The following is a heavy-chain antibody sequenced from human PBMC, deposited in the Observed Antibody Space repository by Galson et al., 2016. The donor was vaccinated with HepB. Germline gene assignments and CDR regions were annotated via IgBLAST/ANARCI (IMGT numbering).Heavy chain of an antibody. V-gene: IGHV3-23*01. Sequence: SLRLSCAASGFTFSNYALGWVRQASGKGLEWVSAINFSGDDTYYADSVKGRFTISRAISKNTLFLQMNSLRAEDTALYYCARSLSNYFDYWGQGTLVTVSS. CDR3: ARSLSNYFDY. CDR2: INFSGDDT. J-gene: IGHJ4*02. CDR1: GFTFSNYA.